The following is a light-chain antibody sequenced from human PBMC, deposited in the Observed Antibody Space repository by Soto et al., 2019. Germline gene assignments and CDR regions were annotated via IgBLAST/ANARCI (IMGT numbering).Light chain of an antibody. CDR2: DTS. J-gene: IGKJ4*01. V-gene: IGKV3-20*01. CDR1: QSIAGY. Sequence: DIVLTQSPATLSLSPGERATLSCRASQSIAGYLAWYQKKPGQAPRLLIYDTSNRVTGIPDRFSGSGSGTDFTLTISRLEPEDFALYYCQQYGSSLTFGGGTKVHIK. CDR3: QQYGSSLT.